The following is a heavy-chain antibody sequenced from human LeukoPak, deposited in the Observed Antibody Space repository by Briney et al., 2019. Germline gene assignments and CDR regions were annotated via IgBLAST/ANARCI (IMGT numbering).Heavy chain of an antibody. CDR2: INPNSGGT. CDR3: ARALTLYSGSYYPQDV. V-gene: IGHV1-2*02. D-gene: IGHD1-26*01. J-gene: IGHJ6*04. CDR1: GYRFISNY. Sequence: ASVKVSCKASGYRFISNYIQWVRQAPGLGPEWMGWINPNSGGTNYAQNFQGRVTLTRDTSITTAYMELSSLRSDDTAVYYCARALTLYSGSYYPQDVWGKGTTVIVSS.